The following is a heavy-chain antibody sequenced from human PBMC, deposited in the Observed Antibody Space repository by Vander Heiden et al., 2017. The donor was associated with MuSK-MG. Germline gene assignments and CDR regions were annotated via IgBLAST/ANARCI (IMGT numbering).Heavy chain of an antibody. CDR2: RSYDGRST. Sequence: QVQLLESGGGVVQPGRSLRRSCAASSLHFGDYGFHWVRQAPGKGLEWLSVRSYDGRSTFYADSVKGRFTISRDNSKSTVFLQMNSLRPDDTALYYCARDGRWGADDAFDIWGQGTRVIVSS. J-gene: IGHJ3*02. V-gene: IGHV3-30*03. CDR3: ARDGRWGADDAFDI. CDR1: SLHFGDYG. D-gene: IGHD1-26*01.